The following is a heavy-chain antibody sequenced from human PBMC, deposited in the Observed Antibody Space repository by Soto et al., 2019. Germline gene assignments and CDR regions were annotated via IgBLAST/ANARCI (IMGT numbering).Heavy chain of an antibody. CDR3: AKDLGWELLRYDAFDI. Sequence: GGSLRLSCAASGFTFSSYAMSWVRHAPGKGLEWVSAISGSGGSTYYADSVKGRFTISRDISKNTLYLQMNSLRAEDTAVYYCAKDLGWELLRYDAFDIWGQGTMVTVSS. CDR2: ISGSGGST. V-gene: IGHV3-23*01. J-gene: IGHJ3*02. CDR1: GFTFSSYA. D-gene: IGHD1-26*01.